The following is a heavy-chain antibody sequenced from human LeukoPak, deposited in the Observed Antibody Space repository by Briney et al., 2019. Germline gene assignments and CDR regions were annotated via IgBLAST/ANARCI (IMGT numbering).Heavy chain of an antibody. D-gene: IGHD6-13*01. J-gene: IGHJ6*03. CDR3: ARKSSWPSHYMDV. CDR1: GGSISSGSYY. V-gene: IGHV4-61*02. CDR2: IYTSGST. Sequence: PSQTLSLTCTVSGGSISSGSYYWSWIRQPAGKGLEWIGRIYTSGSTNYNPSLKSRVTISVDTSKNQFSLKLSSVTAADTAVYYCARKSSWPSHYMDVWGKGTTVTISS.